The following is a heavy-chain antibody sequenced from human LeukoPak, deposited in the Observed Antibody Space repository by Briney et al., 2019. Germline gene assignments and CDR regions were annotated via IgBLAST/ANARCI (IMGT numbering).Heavy chain of an antibody. J-gene: IGHJ4*02. Sequence: GGSLRLSCAASGFAFRSYGLHWVRQAPGKGLEWVALIWNDGSNKYYADSVKGRSIISRDNSKNTLYLQMNSLRAEDTAIYYCAREWTRTGPFDYWGRGTLVTVSS. CDR1: GFAFRSYG. D-gene: IGHD3/OR15-3a*01. CDR2: IWNDGSNK. CDR3: AREWTRTGPFDY. V-gene: IGHV3-33*01.